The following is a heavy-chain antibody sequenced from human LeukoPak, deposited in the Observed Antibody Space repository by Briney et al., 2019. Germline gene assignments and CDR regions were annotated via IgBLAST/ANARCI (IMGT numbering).Heavy chain of an antibody. V-gene: IGHV3-9*01. CDR3: AKATSSSCGVDY. J-gene: IGHJ4*02. CDR1: GFTFDDYA. Sequence: GGPLRLSCAASGFTFDDYAMHWVRQAPGKGLEWVSGISWNSGSIGYADSVKGRFTISRDNAKNSLYLQMNSLRAEDTALYYCAKATSSSCGVDYWGQGTLVTVSS. CDR2: ISWNSGSI. D-gene: IGHD6-13*01.